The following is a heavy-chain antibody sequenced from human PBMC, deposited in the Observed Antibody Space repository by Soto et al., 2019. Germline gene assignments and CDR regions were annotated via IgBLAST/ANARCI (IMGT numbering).Heavy chain of an antibody. Sequence: QVQLQESGTGLVKPSETLSLTCTVSGDSISSYYWSWIRQPPGKGLEWIGYIYYSGSTNYNPSLKSRVTISVDTSKNQFSLKLSSVTAAETAVYYCARAYCDYVFDYWGQGTLVTVSS. J-gene: IGHJ4*02. D-gene: IGHD4-17*01. CDR1: GDSISSYY. CDR2: IYYSGST. V-gene: IGHV4-59*01. CDR3: ARAYCDYVFDY.